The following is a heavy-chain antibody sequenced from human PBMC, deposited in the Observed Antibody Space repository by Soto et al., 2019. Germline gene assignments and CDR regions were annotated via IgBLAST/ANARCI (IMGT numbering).Heavy chain of an antibody. D-gene: IGHD3-3*01. CDR2: ISAYNGNT. Sequence: ASVKVSCKASGYTFTSYGISWVRQAPGQGLEWMGWISAYNGNTNYAQKLQGRVTMTTDTSTSTAYMELRSLRSDDTAVYYCAGGYDFWSGGDVFDIWGQGTMVTVSS. CDR3: AGGYDFWSGGDVFDI. V-gene: IGHV1-18*01. CDR1: GYTFTSYG. J-gene: IGHJ3*02.